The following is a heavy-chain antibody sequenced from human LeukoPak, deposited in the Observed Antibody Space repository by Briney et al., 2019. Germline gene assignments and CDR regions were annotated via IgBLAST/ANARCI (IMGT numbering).Heavy chain of an antibody. D-gene: IGHD3-16*01. V-gene: IGHV4-34*01. CDR1: GGSFSGYY. CDR3: ARDSALLGGTFLDL. CDR2: ISQSGST. J-gene: IGHJ5*02. Sequence: TSETLSLTCAVYGGSFSGYYWSWIRQSPGKGLEWIGEISQSGSTMYTASLKNRVTISFDTSKNQFSLNLRSVTAADTAVYYCARDSALLGGTFLDLWGQGTLVTVSS.